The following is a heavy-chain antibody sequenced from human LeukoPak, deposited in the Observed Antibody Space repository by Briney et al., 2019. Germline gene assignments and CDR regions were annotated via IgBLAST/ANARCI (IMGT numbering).Heavy chain of an antibody. J-gene: IGHJ3*02. CDR1: GYTFTGYY. CDR3: ARDLLGGGSYDAFDI. D-gene: IGHD2-15*01. Sequence: GASVKVSCKASGYTFTGYYMHWVRQAPGQGLEWMGWISAYNGNTNYAQKLQGRVTMTTDTSTSTAYMELRSLRSDDTAVYYCARDLLGGGSYDAFDIWGQGTMVTVSS. V-gene: IGHV1-18*04. CDR2: ISAYNGNT.